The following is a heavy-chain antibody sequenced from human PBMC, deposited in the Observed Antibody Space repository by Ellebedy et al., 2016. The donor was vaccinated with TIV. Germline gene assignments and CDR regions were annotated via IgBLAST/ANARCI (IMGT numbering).Heavy chain of an antibody. CDR1: GFTFSDSS. CDR2: ISSASRSI. J-gene: IGHJ4*02. V-gene: IGHV3-21*01. Sequence: PGGSLRLSCAVSGFTFSDSSMNWVRQAPGKGLEWVAAISSASRSIYYADSVKGRFTISRDNANNSLYLQMNSLRTEDTAVYFCAGAIYRGYWGQGTLVIVSS. D-gene: IGHD3-9*01. CDR3: AGAIYRGY.